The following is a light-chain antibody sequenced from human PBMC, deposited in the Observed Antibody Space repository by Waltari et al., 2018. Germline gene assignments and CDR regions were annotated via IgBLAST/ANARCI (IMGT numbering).Light chain of an antibody. V-gene: IGKV3-20*01. Sequence: CKAGQGVGRAFAWAQGKPGQAPRLLIDDASSKATGMSDKFSGSGSGTDFSLTISRVEPEDFAVYFCQMYVRLPVTFGQGTKVEVK. CDR3: QMYVRLPVT. J-gene: IGKJ1*01. CDR2: DAS. CDR1: QGVGRA.